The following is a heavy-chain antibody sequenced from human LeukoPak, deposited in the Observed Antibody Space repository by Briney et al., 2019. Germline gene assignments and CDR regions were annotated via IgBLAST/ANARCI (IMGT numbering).Heavy chain of an antibody. CDR3: VRDPDALDY. CDR2: IGSDYKT. Sequence: GGSLRLSCAASGFTIGGFAMTWVRQAPGKGLEWVSSIGSDYKTHYSESVKGRFAISRDNSQSTVLLQMNSLRDEDTAVYYCVRDPDALDYWGQGTLVTVSS. V-gene: IGHV3-23*01. CDR1: GFTIGGFA. J-gene: IGHJ4*02.